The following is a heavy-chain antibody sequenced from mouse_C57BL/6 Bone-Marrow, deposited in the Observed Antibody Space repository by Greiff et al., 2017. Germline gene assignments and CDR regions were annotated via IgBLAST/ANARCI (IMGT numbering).Heavy chain of an antibody. V-gene: IGHV5-12*01. D-gene: IGHD2-4*01. CDR1: GFTFSDYY. Sequence: DVMLVESGGGLVQPGGSLKLSCAASGFTFSDYYMYLVRQTPEKRLEWVAYISNGGGSTYYPDTVKGRFTISRDNAKNTLYLQMSRLKSEDTAMYYCARQVYYDYDWYFDVWGTGTTVTVSS. J-gene: IGHJ1*03. CDR2: ISNGGGST. CDR3: ARQVYYDYDWYFDV.